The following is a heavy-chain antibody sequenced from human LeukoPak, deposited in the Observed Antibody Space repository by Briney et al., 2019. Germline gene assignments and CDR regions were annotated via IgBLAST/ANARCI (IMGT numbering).Heavy chain of an antibody. CDR3: ARDRVLAVAGSIDY. J-gene: IGHJ4*02. Sequence: PSETLSLTCAVYGGSFSGYYWSWIRQTPGKGLEWIGEINHSGSTNYNPSLKSRVTISVDTSKNQFSLKLSSVTAADTAVYYCARDRVLAVAGSIDYWGQGTLVTVSS. D-gene: IGHD6-19*01. CDR1: GGSFSGYY. V-gene: IGHV4-34*01. CDR2: INHSGST.